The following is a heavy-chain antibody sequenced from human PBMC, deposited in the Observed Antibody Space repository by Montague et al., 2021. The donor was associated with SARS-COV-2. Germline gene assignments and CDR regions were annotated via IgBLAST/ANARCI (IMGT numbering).Heavy chain of an antibody. V-gene: IGHV4-59*08. Sequence: SETLSLTCTVSGVVELRRSSEGNTSDPRTRAECVCRLHHGKSTNYNPSLKSRVTISVDTSKNQFSLKLSSVTAADTAVYYCARHRRLGLISDSSVDYWGQGTLVTVYS. J-gene: IGHJ4*02. CDR1: GVVELRRS. CDR3: ARHRRLGLISDSSVDY. CDR2: LHHGKST. D-gene: IGHD6-6*01.